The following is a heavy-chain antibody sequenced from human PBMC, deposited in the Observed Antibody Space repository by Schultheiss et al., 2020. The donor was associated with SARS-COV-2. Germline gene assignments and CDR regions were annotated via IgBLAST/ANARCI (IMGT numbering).Heavy chain of an antibody. J-gene: IGHJ5*02. D-gene: IGHD2-2*01. CDR2: ISYDGSNK. Sequence: GGSLRLSCAASGFTFSSYGMHWVRQAPGKGLEWVAVISYDGSNKYYADSVKGRFTISRDNSKNTLYLQMNSLRAEDTAVYYCAKAAPAAIGGWFDPWGQGTLVTVSS. CDR1: GFTFSSYG. V-gene: IGHV3-30*18. CDR3: AKAAPAAIGGWFDP.